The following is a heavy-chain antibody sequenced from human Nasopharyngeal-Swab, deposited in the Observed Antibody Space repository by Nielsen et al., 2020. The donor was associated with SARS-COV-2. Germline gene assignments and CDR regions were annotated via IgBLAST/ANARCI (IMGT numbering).Heavy chain of an antibody. J-gene: IGHJ5*01. V-gene: IGHV3-21*01. CDR2: ISSSSSYI. Sequence: GGSLRLSCAASGFTFSSYSMNWVRQAPGKGLEWVSSISSSSSYIYYADSVKGRFTISRDNAKNSLYLQMNSLRAEDTTVYYCARNPSPPYGSGWFDYWGQGTLVTVSS. CDR3: ARNPSPPYGSGWFDY. CDR1: GFTFSSYS. D-gene: IGHD6-19*01.